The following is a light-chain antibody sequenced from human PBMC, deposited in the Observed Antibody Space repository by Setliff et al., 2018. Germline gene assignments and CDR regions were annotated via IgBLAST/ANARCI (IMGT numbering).Light chain of an antibody. J-gene: IGLJ2*01. CDR3: CSYAGNSRVV. V-gene: IGLV2-11*01. Sequence: LTQPHSVSGSPGQSVTISCTGTSSDVGGFHYVSWYQQHPGKTPKLLIFDVTKRPSGVPDRFSASKSGSTASLTISGLQAEDEADYYCCSYAGNSRVVFGGGTKVTVL. CDR2: DVT. CDR1: SSDVGGFHY.